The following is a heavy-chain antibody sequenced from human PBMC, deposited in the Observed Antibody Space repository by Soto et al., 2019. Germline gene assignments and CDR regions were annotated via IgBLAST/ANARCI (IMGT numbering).Heavy chain of an antibody. Sequence: GASVKVSCKASGGTFSSYTISWVRQAPGQGLEWMGRIIPILGIANYAQKFQGRVTITADKSTSTAYMELSSLRSEDTAVYYCARVLKGYSSSAMYYYMDVWGKGTTVTVSS. V-gene: IGHV1-69*02. J-gene: IGHJ6*03. CDR3: ARVLKGYSSSAMYYYMDV. CDR1: GGTFSSYT. CDR2: IIPILGIA. D-gene: IGHD6-6*01.